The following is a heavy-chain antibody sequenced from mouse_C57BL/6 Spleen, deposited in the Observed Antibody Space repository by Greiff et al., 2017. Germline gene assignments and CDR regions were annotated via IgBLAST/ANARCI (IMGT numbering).Heavy chain of an antibody. CDR2: IDPSDSYI. Sequence: QVQLQQPGAELVKPGASVKLSCKASGYTFTSYWMQWVKQRPGQGLEWIGEIDPSDSYINYNQKFKGKATLTVDTSSSTAYMQLSSLTSEDSAVYYCARKLAYYAMDYWGQGTSVTVSS. J-gene: IGHJ4*01. D-gene: IGHD3-1*01. CDR3: ARKLAYYAMDY. V-gene: IGHV1-50*01. CDR1: GYTFTSYW.